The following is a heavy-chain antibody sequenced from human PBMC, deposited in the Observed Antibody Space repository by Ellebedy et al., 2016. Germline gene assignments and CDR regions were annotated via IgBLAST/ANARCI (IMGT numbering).Heavy chain of an antibody. CDR2: IWYDGSNK. V-gene: IGHV3-33*01. Sequence: GGSLRLXXAASGFSFSSYGMYWVRQAPGKGLEWVAVIWYDGSNKYYVDSVKGRFTISRDNSKNTLYLQMNSLRAEDTALYYCAREGGIFGLDYWGQGTLVTVSS. D-gene: IGHD3-3*02. CDR3: AREGGIFGLDY. J-gene: IGHJ4*02. CDR1: GFSFSSYG.